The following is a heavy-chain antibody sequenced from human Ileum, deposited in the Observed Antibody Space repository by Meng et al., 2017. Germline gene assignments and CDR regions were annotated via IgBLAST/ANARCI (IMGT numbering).Heavy chain of an antibody. J-gene: IGHJ4*02. V-gene: IGHV1-69*06. CDR2: ITPMYGTA. D-gene: IGHD3-9*01. CDR3: ARDEPDVLIGYEAY. Sequence: QVKLVRSEAEVKKPGSSVKVSCKSSGGTFSRYGISWVRQAPGQGLEWMGGITPMYGTANYGQKFQGRVTITADKSTSTIYMELSSLRSEDTAVYYCARDEPDVLIGYEAYWGQGTLVTVSS. CDR1: GGTFSRYG.